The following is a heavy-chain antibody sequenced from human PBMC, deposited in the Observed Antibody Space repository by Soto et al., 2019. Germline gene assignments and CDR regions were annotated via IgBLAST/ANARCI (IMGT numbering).Heavy chain of an antibody. CDR1: GGSISSWGYY. Sequence: PSETLALTCTVSGGSISSWGYYWSWIRQHPGKGLEWIGYIYYSGSTYYNPSLKSRVTISVDTSKNQFSLKLSSVTAADTAVYYCARAPPTYGDYVANWFDPWGQGTLVTVSS. V-gene: IGHV4-31*03. J-gene: IGHJ5*02. CDR2: IYYSGST. CDR3: ARAPPTYGDYVANWFDP. D-gene: IGHD4-17*01.